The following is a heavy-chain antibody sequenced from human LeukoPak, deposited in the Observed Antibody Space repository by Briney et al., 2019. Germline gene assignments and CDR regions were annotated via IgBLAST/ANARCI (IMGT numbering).Heavy chain of an antibody. V-gene: IGHV1-2*02. CDR1: GYTFTGYY. CDR3: ARFPFKWELHSYYYYGMDV. Sequence: ASVKVSCKASGYTFTGYYMHWVRQAPGQGLEWMGWINPNSGGTNYAQKFQGRVTMTRDTSISTAYMELSRLRSDDTAVYYCARFPFKWELHSYYYYGMDVWGQGTTVTVSS. CDR2: INPNSGGT. J-gene: IGHJ6*02. D-gene: IGHD1-26*01.